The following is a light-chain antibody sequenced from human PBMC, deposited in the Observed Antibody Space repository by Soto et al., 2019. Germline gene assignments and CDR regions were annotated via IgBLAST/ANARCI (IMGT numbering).Light chain of an antibody. CDR1: QSVSGC. J-gene: IGKJ1*01. Sequence: EIVVNQPPVTLSSSPIYIVTLTFRASQSVSGCLAWYQQRPGQAPRLLFYGASIWATAVPARFTASGSGTEFTLTISSLQSEDFAVYYCQQYNAQTRTLGQGTKVEI. CDR3: QQYNAQTRT. V-gene: IGKV3-15*01. CDR2: GAS.